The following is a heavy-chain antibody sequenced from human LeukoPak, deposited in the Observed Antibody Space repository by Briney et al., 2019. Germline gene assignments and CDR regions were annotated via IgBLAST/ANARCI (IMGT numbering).Heavy chain of an antibody. CDR3: ARDNYYDSSGYLD. Sequence: SETLSLTCTVSGGSISSSSYYWGWIRQPPGKWLEWSGSIYYSGSTYYNPSLKSRVTISVDTSKNQFSLKLSSVTAADTAVYYCARDNYYDSSGYLDWGQGTLVTVSS. CDR2: IYYSGST. D-gene: IGHD3-22*01. CDR1: GGSISSSSYY. V-gene: IGHV4-39*02. J-gene: IGHJ4*02.